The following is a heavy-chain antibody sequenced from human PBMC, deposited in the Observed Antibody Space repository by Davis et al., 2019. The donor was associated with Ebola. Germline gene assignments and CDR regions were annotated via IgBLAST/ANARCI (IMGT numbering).Heavy chain of an antibody. Sequence: GESLKISCAASGFTFSSYSMNWVRQAPGKGLEWVSSISSSSSYIYYADSVKGRFTISRDNAKNSLYLQMNSLRAEDTAVYYCAREGSNEWYGMDVWGQGTTVTVSS. J-gene: IGHJ6*02. CDR2: ISSSSSYI. CDR1: GFTFSSYS. V-gene: IGHV3-21*04. D-gene: IGHD3-3*01. CDR3: AREGSNEWYGMDV.